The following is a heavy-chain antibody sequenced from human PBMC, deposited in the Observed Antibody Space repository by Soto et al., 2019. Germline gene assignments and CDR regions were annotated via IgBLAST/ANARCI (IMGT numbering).Heavy chain of an antibody. D-gene: IGHD1-20*01. CDR3: AHRLGGYSWNDGYFDH. J-gene: IGHJ4*02. Sequence: GSGPTLVNPTQTLTLTCTFSGFSLSTTGVGVGWIRQPPGKALEWLLLIYWDDDKRYSPSLKDRLTITKDISNSQVVLTMTNMDPVDTATYFCAHRLGGYSWNDGYFDHWGQGIPVTVSS. CDR2: IYWDDDK. V-gene: IGHV2-5*02. CDR1: GFSLSTTGVG.